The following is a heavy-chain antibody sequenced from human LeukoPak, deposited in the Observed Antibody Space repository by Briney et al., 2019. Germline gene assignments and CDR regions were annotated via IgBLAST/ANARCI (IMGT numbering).Heavy chain of an antibody. CDR1: GFTFSGSA. CDR3: TRRPFPDAFDI. Sequence: PGGSLRLSCAASGFTFSGSAMHWVRQASGKGLEWVGRIRSKANSYATAYAASVKGRFTISRDDSKNTAYLQMNSLKTEDTAVYYCTRRPFPDAFDIRGQGTMVTVSS. V-gene: IGHV3-73*01. J-gene: IGHJ3*02. CDR2: IRSKANSYAT. D-gene: IGHD3-16*01.